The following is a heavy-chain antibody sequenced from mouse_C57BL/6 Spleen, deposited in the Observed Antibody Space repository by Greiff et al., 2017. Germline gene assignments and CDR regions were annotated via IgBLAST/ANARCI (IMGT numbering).Heavy chain of an antibody. Sequence: VQLQQSGPELVKPGASVKISCKASGYTFTDYYMNWVKQSHGKSLEWIGDINPNNGGTSYNQKFKGKATLTVDKSSSTAYMELRSLTSEDSAVYYCARRYYGSSPYWYVDVWGTGTTVTVSS. CDR1: GYTFTDYY. CDR3: ARRYYGSSPYWYVDV. CDR2: INPNNGGT. J-gene: IGHJ1*03. V-gene: IGHV1-26*01. D-gene: IGHD1-1*01.